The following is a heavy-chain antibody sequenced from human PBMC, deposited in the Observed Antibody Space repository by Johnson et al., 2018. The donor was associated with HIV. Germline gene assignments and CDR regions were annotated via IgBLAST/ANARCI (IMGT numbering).Heavy chain of an antibody. J-gene: IGHJ3*02. CDR2: ISGSGGNT. D-gene: IGHD1-1*01. CDR3: AREGGNNWNDIAFDI. V-gene: IGHV3-66*03. Sequence: VQLVESGGGLIQPGGSLRLSCAASGFTVSSNYMSWVRQAPGKGLEWVSVISGSGGNTYYADSVKGRFTISRDNSKNTLYLQMNSLRAEDTAVYYCAREGGNNWNDIAFDIWGQGTMVTVSS. CDR1: GFTVSSNY.